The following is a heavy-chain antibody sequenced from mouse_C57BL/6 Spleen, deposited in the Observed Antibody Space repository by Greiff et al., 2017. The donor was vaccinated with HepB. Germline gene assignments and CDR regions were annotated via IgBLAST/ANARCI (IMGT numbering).Heavy chain of an antibody. J-gene: IGHJ4*01. CDR3: ARRDVRYYAMDY. CDR1: GYTFTSYW. Sequence: QVHVKQPGAELVMPGASVKLSCKASGYTFTSYWMHWVKQRPGQGLEWIGEIDPSDSYTNYNQKFKGKSTLTVDKSSSTAYMQLSSRTSEDSAVYYCARRDVRYYAMDYWGQGTSVTVSS. V-gene: IGHV1-69*01. CDR2: IDPSDSYT.